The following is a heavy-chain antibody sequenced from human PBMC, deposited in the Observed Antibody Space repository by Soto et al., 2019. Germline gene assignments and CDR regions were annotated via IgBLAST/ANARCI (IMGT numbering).Heavy chain of an antibody. J-gene: IGHJ6*02. Sequence: QVQLVQSGAEVKKPGSSVKVSCKASRGTFSSYAISWVRQAPGQGLEWMGGIIPIFGTANYAQKFQGRVTITADESTSTAYMELSSLRSEDTAVYYCARGIGFGELSPYYYGMDVWGQGTTVTVSS. CDR3: ARGIGFGELSPYYYGMDV. CDR2: IIPIFGTA. CDR1: RGTFSSYA. D-gene: IGHD3-10*01. V-gene: IGHV1-69*12.